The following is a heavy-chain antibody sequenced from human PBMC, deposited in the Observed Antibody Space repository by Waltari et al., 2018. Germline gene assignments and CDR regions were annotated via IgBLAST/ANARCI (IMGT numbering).Heavy chain of an antibody. J-gene: IGHJ6*02. V-gene: IGHV4-34*01. Sequence: QVHLQQWGAGALQPLDTLSLTCAVFGGPLRGYSGGWIRQPPGKGLEWIGESKHVPNRNYNPTLKSRVTRSVDTSKNQFSLKLSSVTAADTGIYYCARLEDCTGPGGNCYSGDVFALDVWGQGTMVTVSS. CDR2: SKHVPNR. CDR1: GGPLRGYS. CDR3: ARLEDCTGPGGNCYSGDVFALDV. D-gene: IGHD2-8*02.